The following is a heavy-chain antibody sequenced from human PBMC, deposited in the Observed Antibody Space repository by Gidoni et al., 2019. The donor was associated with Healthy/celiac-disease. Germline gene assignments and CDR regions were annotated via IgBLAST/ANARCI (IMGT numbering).Heavy chain of an antibody. V-gene: IGHV3-30*18. CDR1: GFTFCSYG. Sequence: QGQLVESGGGVVQPGGSLRPSLAASGFTFCSYGMHWVRQVPGKGLGGVAVISYDGSNKYYADSVKGRFTISRDNSKNTLYLRMNSLRAEDTAVDYCAKDRLFDYWGQGTLVTVSS. D-gene: IGHD6-25*01. J-gene: IGHJ4*02. CDR2: ISYDGSNK. CDR3: AKDRLFDY.